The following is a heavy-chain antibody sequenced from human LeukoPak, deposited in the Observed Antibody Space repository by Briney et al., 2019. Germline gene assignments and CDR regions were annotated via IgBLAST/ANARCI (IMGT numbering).Heavy chain of an antibody. V-gene: IGHV4-30-2*01. CDR3: ARAAKTTMVRGVIRGNWFDP. J-gene: IGHJ5*02. CDR1: GGSISSGGYS. Sequence: SETLSLTCAVSGGSISSGGYSWSWIRQPPGKVLEWIGYIYHSGSTYYNPSLKSRVTISVDRSKNQFSLKLSSVTAADTAVYYCARAAKTTMVRGVIRGNWFDPWGQGTLVTVSS. D-gene: IGHD3-10*01. CDR2: IYHSGST.